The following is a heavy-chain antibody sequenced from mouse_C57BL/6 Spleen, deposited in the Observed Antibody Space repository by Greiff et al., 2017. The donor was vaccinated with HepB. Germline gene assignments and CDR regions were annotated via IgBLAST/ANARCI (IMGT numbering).Heavy chain of an antibody. CDR3: AREDGYSYPYFDY. V-gene: IGHV1-19*01. CDR2: INPYNGGT. J-gene: IGHJ2*01. D-gene: IGHD2-3*01. Sequence: EVQLQQSGPVLVKPGASVKMSCKASGYTFTDYYMNWVKQSHGKSLEWIGVINPYNGGTSYNQKFKGKATLTVDKSSSTAYMELNSLTSEDSAVYYCAREDGYSYPYFDYWGQGTTLTVSS. CDR1: GYTFTDYY.